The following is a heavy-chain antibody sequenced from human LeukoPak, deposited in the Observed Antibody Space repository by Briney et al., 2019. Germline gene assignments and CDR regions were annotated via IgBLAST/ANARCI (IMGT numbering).Heavy chain of an antibody. CDR3: AEGVTMVRGVPYFDY. D-gene: IGHD3-10*01. V-gene: IGHV3-23*01. CDR2: ISGSGGST. J-gene: IGHJ4*02. CDR1: GFTFSSYG. Sequence: GGSLRLSCAASGFTFSSYGMSWVRQAPGKGLEWVSAISGSGGSTYYADSVKGRFTISRDNSKNTLYLQMNSLRAEDTAVYYCAEGVTMVRGVPYFDYWGQGTLVTVSS.